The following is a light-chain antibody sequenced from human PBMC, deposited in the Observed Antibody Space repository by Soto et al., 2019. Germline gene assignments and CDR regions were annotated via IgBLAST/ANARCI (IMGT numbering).Light chain of an antibody. Sequence: EIVMTQSPATLSVSPGERATLSCRASQSISSNLAWYQQKPGQAPRLLIYGASTRATGIPTRFSGYGSGTEFTFTISSLQSEDFAVYYCQQYINSPLTFGGGTKVEIK. CDR1: QSISSN. J-gene: IGKJ4*01. CDR3: QQYINSPLT. V-gene: IGKV3-15*01. CDR2: GAS.